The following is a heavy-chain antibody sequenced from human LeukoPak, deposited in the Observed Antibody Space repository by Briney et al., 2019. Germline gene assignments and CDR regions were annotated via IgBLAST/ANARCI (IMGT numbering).Heavy chain of an antibody. Sequence: ASVKVSCQASGYTLTSYGISWVRQAPGQGLEWMGWISAYNGNTNYAQKLQGRVTMTTDTSTSTAYMELRSLRSDDTAVYYCARDVTTRGVLSEYYYYMDVWGKGTTVTISS. J-gene: IGHJ6*03. CDR3: ARDVTTRGVLSEYYYYMDV. V-gene: IGHV1-18*01. CDR2: ISAYNGNT. CDR1: GYTLTSYG. D-gene: IGHD4-17*01.